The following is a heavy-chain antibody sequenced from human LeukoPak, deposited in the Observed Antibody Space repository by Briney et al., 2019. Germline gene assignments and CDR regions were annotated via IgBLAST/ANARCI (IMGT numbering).Heavy chain of an antibody. Sequence: SETLSDTCAVHGGSSSGYFWSWIRQPPGKGLEWIGEINHSGSTNYNPSLKSRVTISVDTSKNQFSLKLSSVTAADTAVYYCARTFGETTVTDTNLGYYWGQGTLVTVSS. CDR1: GGSSSGYF. V-gene: IGHV4-34*01. CDR3: ARTFGETTVTDTNLGYY. CDR2: INHSGST. J-gene: IGHJ4*02. D-gene: IGHD4-17*01.